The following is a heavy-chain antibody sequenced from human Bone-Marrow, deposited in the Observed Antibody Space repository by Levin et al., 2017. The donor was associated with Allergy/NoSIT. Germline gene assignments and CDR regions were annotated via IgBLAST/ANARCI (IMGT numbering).Heavy chain of an antibody. CDR1: GGSISSGGYY. Sequence: SETLSLTCTVSGGSISSGGYYWSWIRQPAGEGLGWIGHIYTSGSTKYNPSLRSRVTISVDTSKNQFSLKLNSVTAADTAVYFCARGPTLDCSGGSCYRSWFDPWGQGTLVTVSS. CDR2: IYTSGST. V-gene: IGHV4-61*09. CDR3: ARGPTLDCSGGSCYRSWFDP. D-gene: IGHD2-15*01. J-gene: IGHJ5*02.